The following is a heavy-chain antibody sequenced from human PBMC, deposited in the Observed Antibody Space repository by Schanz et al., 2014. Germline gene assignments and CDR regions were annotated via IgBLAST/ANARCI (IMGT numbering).Heavy chain of an antibody. CDR3: ARDVPINDY. CDR2: INPSGGST. V-gene: IGHV1-46*01. CDR1: GYTFTSYY. Sequence: QLMQSGSEVRKPGASVKVSCKASGYTFTSYYMHWVRQAPGQGLEWMGIINPSGGSTSYAQKFQGRVTVTRDTSTSTSYMELRSLTADDTAVYYCARDVPINDYWGQGTPVTVSS. D-gene: IGHD2-2*01. J-gene: IGHJ4*02.